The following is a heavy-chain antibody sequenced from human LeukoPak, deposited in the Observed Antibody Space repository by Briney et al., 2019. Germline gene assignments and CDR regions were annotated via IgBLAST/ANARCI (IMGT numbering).Heavy chain of an antibody. CDR3: TTNDDFDI. CDR2: IKRSGGTT. Sequence: GGSLRLSCAASGFSFSNAWMSWVRQAPGKGLEWVGRIKRSGGTTELAAPVKGRFTISRDDSKKTLYLQMSSLKTEDTAVYYCTTNDDFDIWGQGTMVTVSS. V-gene: IGHV3-15*01. J-gene: IGHJ3*02. CDR1: GFSFSNAW.